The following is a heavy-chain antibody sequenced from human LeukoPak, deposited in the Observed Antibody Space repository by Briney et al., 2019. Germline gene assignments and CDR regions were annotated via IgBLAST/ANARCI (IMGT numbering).Heavy chain of an antibody. CDR3: ARGPVAQPYWFFDL. CDR2: IYSSGST. Sequence: PSETLSLTCTVSGASISSFYWTWIRQPAGKGLEWIGLIYSSGSTNYNPSLKSRVTISVDTSKNEFSLKLNSVTAADTAVYYCARGPVAQPYWFFDLWGRGTLVTVSS. V-gene: IGHV4-4*07. J-gene: IGHJ2*01. D-gene: IGHD5-18*01. CDR1: GASISSFY.